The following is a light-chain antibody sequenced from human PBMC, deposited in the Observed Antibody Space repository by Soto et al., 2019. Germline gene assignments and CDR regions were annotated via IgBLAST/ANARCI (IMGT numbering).Light chain of an antibody. CDR1: QSVSSSY. CDR3: QQYGSPPNT. V-gene: IGKV3-20*01. Sequence: EIVLTQSPGTLSLSPGERATLSCRASQSVSSSYLAWYQQKPGQAPRLLIYGASSRATGIPDRFSGSGSGTVFTLTISRLEPEDFAVYYCQQYGSPPNTFGQGTKLEIK. J-gene: IGKJ2*01. CDR2: GAS.